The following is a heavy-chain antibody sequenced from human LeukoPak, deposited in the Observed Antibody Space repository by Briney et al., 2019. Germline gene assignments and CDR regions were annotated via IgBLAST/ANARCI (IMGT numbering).Heavy chain of an antibody. CDR1: GFTFSSFA. CDR3: MKEDSDSYGSGSYYNDDH. CDR2: ISGSGVNT. J-gene: IGHJ4*02. D-gene: IGHD3-10*01. V-gene: IGHV3-23*01. Sequence: GASLRLSCAASGFTFSSFAMSWVRQTPGKGLEWVSAISGSGVNTYYAESVKGRFTISRDNSRDTLYLQMNTLRAEDTAVYYCMKEDSDSYGSGSYYNDDHWGQGTLVSVSS.